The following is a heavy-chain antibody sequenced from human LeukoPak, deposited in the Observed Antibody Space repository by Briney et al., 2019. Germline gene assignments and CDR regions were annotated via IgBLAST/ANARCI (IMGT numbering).Heavy chain of an antibody. CDR3: ARIAVAAYPYYFDY. J-gene: IGHJ4*02. V-gene: IGHV4-4*02. Sequence: NPSGTLSLTCAVSGASITSSHWWSWARQHPGKGLEWIGYIYYSGSTYYNPSLKSRVTISVDTSKNQFSLKLSSVTAADTAVYYCARIAVAAYPYYFDYWGQGTLVTVSS. CDR1: GASITSSHW. CDR2: IYYSGST. D-gene: IGHD6-19*01.